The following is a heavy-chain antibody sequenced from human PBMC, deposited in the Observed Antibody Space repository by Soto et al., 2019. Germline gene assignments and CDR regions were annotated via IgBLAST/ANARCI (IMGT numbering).Heavy chain of an antibody. V-gene: IGHV4-59*08. CDR1: GGSISNYY. D-gene: IGHD3-10*01. Sequence: SETLSLTCTVSGGSISNYYCSWFRQPPGQGLEWIGCMGYNGFTRYNPSLRSRVTISLDTSKNQFSLNLSSVTAADTALYYCARQGFGELHGLVDVWGQGTTVTASS. J-gene: IGHJ6*02. CDR2: MGYNGFT. CDR3: ARQGFGELHGLVDV.